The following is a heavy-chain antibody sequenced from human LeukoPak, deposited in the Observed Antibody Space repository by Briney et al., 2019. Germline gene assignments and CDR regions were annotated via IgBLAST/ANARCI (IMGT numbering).Heavy chain of an antibody. CDR2: ISSSSSYI. J-gene: IGHJ1*01. D-gene: IGHD2-8*01. CDR1: GFTFSSYS. Sequence: GGSLRLSCAASGFTFSSYSMNWVRQAPGKGLEWVSSISSSSSYIYYADSVKGRFTISRDNAKNSLYLQMNSLRAEDTAVYYCASEGLYCTNGVCYTAEYFQHWGQAPWSPSPQ. V-gene: IGHV3-21*01. CDR3: ASEGLYCTNGVCYTAEYFQH.